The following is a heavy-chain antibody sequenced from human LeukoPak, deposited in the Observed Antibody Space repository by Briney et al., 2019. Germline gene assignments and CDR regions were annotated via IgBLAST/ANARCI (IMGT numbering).Heavy chain of an antibody. Sequence: GGSLRLSCAASGFTFSSYAMHWVRQAPGKGLEWVAVISYDGSNKYYADSVKGRFTISRDNSKNTLYLRMNSLRAEDTAVYYCARDSSPLSYGVQPDYWGQGTLVTVSS. J-gene: IGHJ4*02. CDR2: ISYDGSNK. D-gene: IGHD4-17*01. CDR1: GFTFSSYA. CDR3: ARDSSPLSYGVQPDY. V-gene: IGHV3-30*04.